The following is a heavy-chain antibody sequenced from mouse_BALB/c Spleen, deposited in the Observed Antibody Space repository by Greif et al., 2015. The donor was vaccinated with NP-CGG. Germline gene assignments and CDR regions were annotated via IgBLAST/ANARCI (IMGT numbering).Heavy chain of an antibody. CDR3: ARGDYRYDVAY. Sequence: VQRVESGPQLVRPGASVKISCKASGYSFTSYWMHWVKQRPGQGLEWIGMIDPSDSETRLNQKFKDKATLTVDKSSSTAYMQLSSPTSEDSAVYYCARGDYRYDVAYWGQGTLVTVSA. CDR1: GYSFTSYW. CDR2: IDPSDSET. V-gene: IGHV1S126*01. D-gene: IGHD2-14*01. J-gene: IGHJ3*01.